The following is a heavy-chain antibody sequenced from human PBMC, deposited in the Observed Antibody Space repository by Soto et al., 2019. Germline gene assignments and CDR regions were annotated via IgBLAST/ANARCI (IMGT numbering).Heavy chain of an antibody. J-gene: IGHJ4*02. CDR2: ISTDKGKT. Sequence: AAVKVSCKTSGYTFTSYGISWVRQAPGQGLEWMGWISTDKGKTNYAQKFQGRVTMTTDTSTSTAYMELRSLRSDDTAVYYCATRSPAFDYWGQGTLVTSPQ. CDR3: ATRSPAFDY. V-gene: IGHV1-18*01. CDR1: GYTFTSYG.